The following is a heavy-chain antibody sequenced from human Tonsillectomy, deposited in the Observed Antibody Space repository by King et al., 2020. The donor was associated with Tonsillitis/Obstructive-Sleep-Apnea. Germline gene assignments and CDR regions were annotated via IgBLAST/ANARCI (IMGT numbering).Heavy chain of an antibody. J-gene: IGHJ6*03. Sequence: VQLQQWGAGLLKPSETLSLTCAVYGGSFSGYYWSWIRQPPGKGLEWIEEINHRGSTNYNPSLKSRVTISVDTSKNQFSLKLSSVTAADTAVYYCARGLGAAAGITHYYYMDVWGKGTTVTVSS. CDR1: GGSFSGYY. D-gene: IGHD6-13*01. CDR3: ARGLGAAAGITHYYYMDV. V-gene: IGHV4-34*01. CDR2: INHRGST.